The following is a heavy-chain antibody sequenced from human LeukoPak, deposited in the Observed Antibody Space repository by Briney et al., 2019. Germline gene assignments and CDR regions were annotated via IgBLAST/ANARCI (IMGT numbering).Heavy chain of an antibody. CDR2: ISSTSSAI. CDR1: GFTFSSFS. Sequence: GGSLRLSCAASGFTFSSFSMNWVSQAPRKGLEWLSYISSTSSAIYYADSLKGRFTISRDNAKNSLYLQMNSLRAEDTAVYYCARWRSSSERYFDYWGQGTLVTVSS. V-gene: IGHV3-48*04. J-gene: IGHJ4*02. D-gene: IGHD6-13*01. CDR3: ARWRSSSERYFDY.